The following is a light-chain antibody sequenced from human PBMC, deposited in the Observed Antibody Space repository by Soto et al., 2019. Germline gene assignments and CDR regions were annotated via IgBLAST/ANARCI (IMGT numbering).Light chain of an antibody. CDR3: QQYNSYSWT. V-gene: IGKV1-5*01. Sequence: DIQMTQSPSTLSASVVDRVTITCRASQSISSWLAWYQQKPGKAPKLLIYDASSLESGVPSRFSGSGSGTEFTPTISSLQPDDFATYYCQQYNSYSWTFGQGTKVDIK. CDR2: DAS. J-gene: IGKJ1*01. CDR1: QSISSW.